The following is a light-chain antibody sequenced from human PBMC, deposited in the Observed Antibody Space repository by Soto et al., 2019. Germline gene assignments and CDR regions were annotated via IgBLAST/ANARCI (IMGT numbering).Light chain of an antibody. J-gene: IGKJ5*01. CDR3: QHLNSYPIT. CDR1: QGIGDT. Sequence: DIVMTQSPAPLSVSPGEGATLSCRASQGIGDTLAWYQHKPGQTPRLLIYDTSTRATGVPTRFSGSGSGTDFTLTISSLQPEDFATYYCQHLNSYPITFGQGTRLEIK. CDR2: DTS. V-gene: IGKV3-15*01.